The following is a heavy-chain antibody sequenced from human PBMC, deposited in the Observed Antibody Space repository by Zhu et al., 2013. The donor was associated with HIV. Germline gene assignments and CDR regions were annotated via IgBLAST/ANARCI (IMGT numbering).Heavy chain of an antibody. CDR1: GYTFTSYY. V-gene: IGHV1-46*01. J-gene: IGHJ3*02. D-gene: IGHD3-16*01. CDR3: AREGASDAFDI. Sequence: QVQLVQSGAEVKKPGASVKVSCKASGYTFTSYYMHWVRQAPGQGPEWMGIINPSGGSTSYAQKFQGRVTMTRDTSTSTVYMELSSLRSEDTAVYYCAREGASDAFDIWGQGTMVTVSS. CDR2: INPSGGST.